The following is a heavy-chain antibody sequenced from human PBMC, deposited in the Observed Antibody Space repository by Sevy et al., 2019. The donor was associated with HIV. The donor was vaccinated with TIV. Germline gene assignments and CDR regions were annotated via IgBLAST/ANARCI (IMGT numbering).Heavy chain of an antibody. Sequence: SETPSLTCTVSGGSITSLYWNWIRQPPGKGLEWIANIYYNGHINYNPSLKSRVTLSLVTSKNQFSLRLSSVTAADTAMYYCAGENAWGRGYSWGQGTLVTVSS. J-gene: IGHJ4*02. V-gene: IGHV4-59*08. D-gene: IGHD1-26*01. CDR3: AGENAWGRGYS. CDR2: IYYNGHI. CDR1: GGSITSLY.